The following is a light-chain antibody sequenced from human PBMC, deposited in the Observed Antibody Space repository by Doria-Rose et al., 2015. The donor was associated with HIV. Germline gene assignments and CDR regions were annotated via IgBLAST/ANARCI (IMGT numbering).Light chain of an antibody. CDR1: SRDVGVYEY. J-gene: IGLJ1*01. CDR3: NTYAIGGTYV. V-gene: IGLV2-14*03. CDR2: DVN. Sequence: QSALTQPASVSGSPGQSITISCTGTSRDVGVYEYVSWYQQHPGKAPKLMIYDVNKRPSGVSTRFSGSKSGNTASLTISGLQTDDEADYYCNTYAIGGTYVFGSGTTVIVV.